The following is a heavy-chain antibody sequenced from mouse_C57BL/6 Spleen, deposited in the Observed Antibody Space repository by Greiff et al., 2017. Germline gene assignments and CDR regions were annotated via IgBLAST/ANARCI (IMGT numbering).Heavy chain of an antibody. J-gene: IGHJ2*01. V-gene: IGHV1-15*01. CDR1: GYTFTDYE. CDR3: TRYHYGYEVGY. CDR2: IDPETGGT. D-gene: IGHD2-2*01. Sequence: VQLQQSGAELVRPGASVTLSCKASGYTFTDYEMHWVKQTPVHGLEWIVAIDPETGGTAYNQKFKGKAILTADKASSTTYMELRSLTSEDSAVYYCTRYHYGYEVGYWGQGTTLTVSS.